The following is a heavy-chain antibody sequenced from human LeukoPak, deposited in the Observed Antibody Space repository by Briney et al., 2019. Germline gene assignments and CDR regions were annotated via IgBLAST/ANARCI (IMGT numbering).Heavy chain of an antibody. J-gene: IGHJ4*02. D-gene: IGHD3-9*01. CDR2: ISSSSSMI. CDR3: AKVLSEGYLPGYYNPFDS. Sequence: LSGGSLRLSCAASGFTFSSYSMNWVRQAPGKGLEWVSYISSSSSMIYYADSVKGRFTISRDNAKNSLYLQMKSLRAEDTAVYYCAKVLSEGYLPGYYNPFDSWGRGTLVTVSS. CDR1: GFTFSSYS. V-gene: IGHV3-48*01.